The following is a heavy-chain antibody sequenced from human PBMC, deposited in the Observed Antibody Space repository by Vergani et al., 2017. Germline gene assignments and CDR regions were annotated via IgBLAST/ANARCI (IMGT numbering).Heavy chain of an antibody. Sequence: EVQLLESGGRLVQPGGSLRLSCVASGFAFSRYAMSWVRQAPGKGLEWVSSVSGSSATPYYADSVKGRFIISRDNSKNTLHLQMNSLRADDTAVYYCTKGSRGYTGYFFDYWGQGTLATVSS. CDR2: VSGSSATP. CDR1: GFAFSRYA. V-gene: IGHV3-23*01. CDR3: TKGSRGYTGYFFDY. J-gene: IGHJ4*02. D-gene: IGHD5-12*01.